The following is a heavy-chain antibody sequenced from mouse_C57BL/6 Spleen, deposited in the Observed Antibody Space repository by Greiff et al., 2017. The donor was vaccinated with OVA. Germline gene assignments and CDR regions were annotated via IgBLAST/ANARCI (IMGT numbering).Heavy chain of an antibody. CDR1: GYAFSSSW. V-gene: IGHV1-82*01. CDR3: ARSANWDLDY. CDR2: IYPGDGDT. J-gene: IGHJ2*01. Sequence: VQLVESGPELVKPGASVKISCKASGYAFSSSWMNWVKQRPGKGLEWIGRIYPGDGDTNYNGKFKGKATLTADKSSSTAYMQLSSLTSEDSAVYFCARSANWDLDYWGQGTTLTVSS. D-gene: IGHD4-1*01.